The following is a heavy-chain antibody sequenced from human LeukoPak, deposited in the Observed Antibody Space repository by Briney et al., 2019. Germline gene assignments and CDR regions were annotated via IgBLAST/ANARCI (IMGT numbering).Heavy chain of an antibody. V-gene: IGHV3-21*04. D-gene: IGHD1-26*01. CDR1: GFPFSTHS. CDR2: ISAGGDFV. CDR3: ARDRIVGATPLDY. Sequence: GGSLRLSCAAYGFPFSTHSLNWVRQAPGEGLEWVSSISAGGDFVYYGDSVKGRFTMSRDNAKNSLHLQMDSLTAEDTAVYYCARDRIVGATPLDYWGQGTLVTVSS. J-gene: IGHJ4*02.